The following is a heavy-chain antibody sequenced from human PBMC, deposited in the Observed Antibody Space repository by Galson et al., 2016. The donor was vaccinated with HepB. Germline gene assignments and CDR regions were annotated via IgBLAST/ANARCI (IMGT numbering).Heavy chain of an antibody. D-gene: IGHD3-10*01. V-gene: IGHV1-24*01. CDR2: FNVEEGEI. CDR1: GDIVTELA. Sequence: SVKVSCKVSGDIVTELAMHWVRQAPGKGLEWMGGFNVEEGEIIYAQKFQGRVTMTEDTTTGTAYMELSSLRSDDTAVYYCATLGHLTMVRDFIVTGRWFDPWGQGTLVTVSS. J-gene: IGHJ5*02. CDR3: ATLGHLTMVRDFIVTGRWFDP.